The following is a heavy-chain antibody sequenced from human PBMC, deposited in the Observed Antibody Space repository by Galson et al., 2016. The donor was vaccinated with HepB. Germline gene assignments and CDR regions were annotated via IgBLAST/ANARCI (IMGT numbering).Heavy chain of an antibody. D-gene: IGHD5/OR15-5a*01. CDR3: TRVAFYVNSVFDWLDP. CDR1: GFSLSNSRMS. V-gene: IGHV2-26*01. Sequence: PALVKPTQTLTLTCTVSGFSLSNSRMSVSWFRQPPGKALEWLAHIFSNDEKSYNTSLKSRLTISKDTSKSQVVLTMANVDPADTATYYCTRVAFYVNSVFDWLDPWGQGILVTVSS. CDR2: IFSNDEK. J-gene: IGHJ5*02.